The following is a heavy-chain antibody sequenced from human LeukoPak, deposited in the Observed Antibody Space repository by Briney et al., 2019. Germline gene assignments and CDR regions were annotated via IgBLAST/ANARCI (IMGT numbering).Heavy chain of an antibody. CDR1: GGSFSGYY. V-gene: IGHV4-34*01. Sequence: SETLSLTCAVYGGSFSGYYWSWIRQPPGKGLEWIGEINHSGSTNYNPSLKSRVTISVDTSKNQFSLKLSSVTAADTAVYYCARGRTTVTTLNYYYYMDVWGKGTTVTVSS. CDR2: INHSGST. CDR3: ARGRTTVTTLNYYYYMDV. J-gene: IGHJ6*03. D-gene: IGHD4-11*01.